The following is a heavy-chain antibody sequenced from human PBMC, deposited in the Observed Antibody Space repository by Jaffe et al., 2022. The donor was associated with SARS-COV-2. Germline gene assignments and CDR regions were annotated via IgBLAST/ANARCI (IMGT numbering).Heavy chain of an antibody. J-gene: IGHJ6*02. D-gene: IGHD2-2*01. CDR1: GFTFSSYE. CDR2: ISSSGSTI. V-gene: IGHV3-48*03. CDR3: ARGHCSSTSCYAQNLYGMDV. Sequence: EVQLVESGGGLVQPGGSLRLSCAASGFTFSSYEMNWVRQAPGKGLEWVSYISSSGSTIYYADSVKGRFTISRDNAKNSLYLQMNSLRAEDTAVYYCARGHCSSTSCYAQNLYGMDVWGQGTTVTVSS.